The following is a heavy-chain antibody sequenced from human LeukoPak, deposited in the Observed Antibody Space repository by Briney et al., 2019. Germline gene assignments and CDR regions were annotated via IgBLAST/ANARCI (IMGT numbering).Heavy chain of an antibody. CDR3: ARRMETSGSFDY. CDR1: GFTFSTCW. D-gene: IGHD6-19*01. J-gene: IGHJ4*02. V-gene: IGHV3-74*01. Sequence: GGSLRLSCAASGFTFSTCWMHWVRQAPGKGLVWVSRVNSDGTITNYADSVKGRFTISRDNAKNTQYLQMNSLRAEDTGVYYCARRMETSGSFDYWGQGTLVTVSS. CDR2: VNSDGTIT.